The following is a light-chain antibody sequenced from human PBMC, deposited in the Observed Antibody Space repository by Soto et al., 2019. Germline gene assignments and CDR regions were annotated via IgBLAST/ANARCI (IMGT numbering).Light chain of an antibody. CDR2: EVS. CDR1: TSDVGSYSY. J-gene: IGLJ1*01. CDR3: NSYTSTNTWV. Sequence: QSALTQFASVSGSPGQSITISCTGATSDVGSYSYVSWYQQHPGKAPKLMIYEVSNRPSGVSNRFSGSKSGNTASLTISGLQAEDEADYYCNSYTSTNTWVFGTGTKLTVL. V-gene: IGLV2-14*01.